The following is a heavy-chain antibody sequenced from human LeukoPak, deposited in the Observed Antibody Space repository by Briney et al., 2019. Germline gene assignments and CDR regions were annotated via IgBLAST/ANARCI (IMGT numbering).Heavy chain of an antibody. Sequence: ASVKVSCKASGYTFANYGLTWVRQAPGQGLEWMGWISAYNGDTNYAQKFQGRVTMTRDTSISTAYMELSRLRSDDTAVYYCARDLGYSYGNDAFDIWGQGTMVTVSS. CDR3: ARDLGYSYGNDAFDI. D-gene: IGHD5-18*01. V-gene: IGHV1-18*01. CDR1: GYTFANYG. J-gene: IGHJ3*02. CDR2: ISAYNGDT.